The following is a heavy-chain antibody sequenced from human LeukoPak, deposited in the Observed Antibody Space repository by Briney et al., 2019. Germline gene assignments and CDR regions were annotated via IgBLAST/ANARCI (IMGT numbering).Heavy chain of an antibody. V-gene: IGHV4-59*08. D-gene: IGHD3-22*01. CDR2: IYYSGST. Sequence: SETLSLTCTVSGGSISSYYWSWIRQPPGKGLEWNGHIYYSGSTNYNPSLKSRVTISVDTSKNQFSLKLSSVTAADTAVYYCARRVSSGYYYYFDYWGQGTLVTVTS. CDR1: GGSISSYY. J-gene: IGHJ4*02. CDR3: ARRVSSGYYYYFDY.